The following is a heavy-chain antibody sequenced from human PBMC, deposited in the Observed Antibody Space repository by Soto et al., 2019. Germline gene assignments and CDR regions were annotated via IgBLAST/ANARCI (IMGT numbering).Heavy chain of an antibody. Sequence: GASVKVSCKASGYTFTTYYMHWVRQAPGQGLEWMGMINPSGGRTNYAQKFQGRVTMTRDTSTSTVYMELSSLRSEDTAVYYCARGSTGNFDYWGQGTLVTVSS. CDR2: INPSGGRT. D-gene: IGHD4-17*01. CDR1: GYTFTTYY. V-gene: IGHV1-46*01. CDR3: ARGSTGNFDY. J-gene: IGHJ4*02.